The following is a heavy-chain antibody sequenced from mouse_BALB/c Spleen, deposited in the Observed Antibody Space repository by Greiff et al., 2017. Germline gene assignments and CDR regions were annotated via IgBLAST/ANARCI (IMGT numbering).Heavy chain of an antibody. Sequence: EVMLVESGGDLVKPGGSLKLSCAASGFTFSSYGMSWVRQTPDKRLEWVATISSGGSYTYYPDSVKGRFTISRDNAKNTLYLQMSSLKSEDTAMYYCAREITGAYWGQGTLVTVSA. CDR2: ISSGGSYT. D-gene: IGHD2-4*01. CDR1: GFTFSSYG. CDR3: AREITGAY. V-gene: IGHV5-6*02. J-gene: IGHJ3*01.